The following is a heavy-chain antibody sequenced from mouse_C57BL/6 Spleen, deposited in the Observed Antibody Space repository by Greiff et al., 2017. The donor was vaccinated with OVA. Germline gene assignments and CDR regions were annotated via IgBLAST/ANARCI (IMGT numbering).Heavy chain of an antibody. D-gene: IGHD1-1*01. CDR2: IYPGDGDT. CDR1: GYAFSSYW. CDR3: ARSDYGPYFDV. J-gene: IGHJ1*03. V-gene: IGHV1-80*01. Sequence: VQLQQSGAELVKPGASVKISCKASGYAFSSYWMNWVKQRPGKGLEWIGQIYPGDGDTNYNGKFKGKATLTADKSSSTAYMQLSSLTSEDAAVYFCARSDYGPYFDVWGTGTTVTVSS.